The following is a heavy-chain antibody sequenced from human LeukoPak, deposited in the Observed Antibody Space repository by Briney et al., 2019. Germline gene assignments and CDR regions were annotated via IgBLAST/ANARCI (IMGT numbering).Heavy chain of an antibody. CDR3: ARGSGWPQLSASPFDY. V-gene: IGHV4-39*01. D-gene: IGHD5-24*01. J-gene: IGHJ4*02. Sequence: SETLSLTCTVSGGSIRSSYYYWGWIRQPPGKGLEWIGSIYDSGSTCYNPSLKSRVTISVDTSKNQFSLKLNSVTAADTAVYYCARGSGWPQLSASPFDYWGQGTLVTVSS. CDR2: IYDSGST. CDR1: GGSIRSSYYY.